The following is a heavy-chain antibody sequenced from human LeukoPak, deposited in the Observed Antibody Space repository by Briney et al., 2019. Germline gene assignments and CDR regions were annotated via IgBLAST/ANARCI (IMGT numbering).Heavy chain of an antibody. Sequence: ASVKVSCKASGYTFTGYYMHWVRQAPGQGLEWMGWINPNSGGTNYAQKFQGRVTMTRDTSISTAYMELSRLRSDDTAVYYCARAITMIVVDPLDYWGQGTLVTVSS. J-gene: IGHJ4*02. V-gene: IGHV1-2*02. CDR2: INPNSGGT. CDR1: GYTFTGYY. D-gene: IGHD3-22*01. CDR3: ARAITMIVVDPLDY.